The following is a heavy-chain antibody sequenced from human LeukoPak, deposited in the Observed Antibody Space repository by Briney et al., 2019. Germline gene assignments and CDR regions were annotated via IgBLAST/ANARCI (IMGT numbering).Heavy chain of an antibody. V-gene: IGHV3-53*01. J-gene: IGHJ4*02. CDR1: GFTVSSYY. CDR3: AKVILTGYSTFDY. D-gene: IGHD3-9*01. Sequence: GGSLRLSCAASGFTVSSYYMSWVRQAPGKGLEWVSVFYNVDKTFHADSVKGRFTISRDTSKNTLYLQMNSLRAEDTAVYYCAKVILTGYSTFDYWGQGTLVTVSS. CDR2: FYNVDKT.